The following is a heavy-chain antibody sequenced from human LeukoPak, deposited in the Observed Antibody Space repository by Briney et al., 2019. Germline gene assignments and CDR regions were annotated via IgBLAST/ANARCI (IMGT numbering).Heavy chain of an antibody. J-gene: IGHJ4*02. V-gene: IGHV4-4*02. CDR2: IYHSGST. Sequence: SGTLSLTCAVSGGSGGSISSSNFWSWVRQPPGKGLEWIGEIYHSGSTNYNPSLKSRVTISVDKSKNQFSLKLNSVTAADTAVYYCAGQGYCGSTSCRGNFDYWGQGTLVTVSS. D-gene: IGHD2-2*01. CDR3: AGQGYCGSTSCRGNFDY. CDR1: GGSGGSISSSNF.